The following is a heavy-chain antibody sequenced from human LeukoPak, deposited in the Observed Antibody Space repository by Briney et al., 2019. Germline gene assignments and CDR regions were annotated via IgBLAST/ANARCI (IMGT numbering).Heavy chain of an antibody. V-gene: IGHV4-59*08. D-gene: IGHD1-7*01. CDR3: ARQMGEDWNYDHMSWFDP. Sequence: SETLSLTCTVSGGSISSYYWSWIRQPPGKGLEWIGYIYYSGSTNYNPSLKSRVTISVDTSKNQFSLKLSSVTAADTAVYYCARQMGEDWNYDHMSWFDPWGQGTLVTVSS. CDR2: IYYSGST. CDR1: GGSISSYY. J-gene: IGHJ5*02.